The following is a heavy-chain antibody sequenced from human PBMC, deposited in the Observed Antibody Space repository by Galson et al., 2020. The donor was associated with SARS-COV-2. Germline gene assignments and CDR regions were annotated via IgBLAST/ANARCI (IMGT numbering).Heavy chain of an antibody. V-gene: IGHV3-15*01. CDR2: IKSDVDGETA. Sequence: GESLKISCAASGFSFNNAWMAWVRQAPGKGLEWVGRIKSDVDGETADYAAPVKARFIISRDDSRNTLYLQMNSLRAEDTAVYYCTTLEDYDDSGGFYFDYWGQGTLVTVSS. D-gene: IGHD3-22*01. CDR1: GFSFNNAW. CDR3: TTLEDYDDSGGFYFDY. J-gene: IGHJ4*02.